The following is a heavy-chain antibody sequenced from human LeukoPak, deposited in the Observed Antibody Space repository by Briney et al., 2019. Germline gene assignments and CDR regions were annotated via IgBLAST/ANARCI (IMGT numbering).Heavy chain of an antibody. D-gene: IGHD3-22*01. V-gene: IGHV4-59*08. J-gene: IGHJ4*02. CDR2: IYYSGST. CDR1: GGSISSYY. Sequence: SETLSLTCTVSGGSISSYYWSWIRQPPGKGLEWIGYIYYSGSTNYNPSLKGRVTISVDTSKNQFSLKLSSVTAADTAVYYCARTPLYYYDSSGYYLPAAFDYWGQGTLVTVSS. CDR3: ARTPLYYYDSSGYYLPAAFDY.